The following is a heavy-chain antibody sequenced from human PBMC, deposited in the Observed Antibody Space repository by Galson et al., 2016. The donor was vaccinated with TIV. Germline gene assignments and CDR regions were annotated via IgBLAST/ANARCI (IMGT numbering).Heavy chain of an antibody. CDR2: INPASGGT. CDR1: GYTFTDYY. J-gene: IGHJ2*01. V-gene: IGHV1-2*02. CDR3: ARSSWGPPLGYCGSISCYTGWYFDL. Sequence: SVKVSCKASGYTFTDYYIHFVRQAPGQGLEWMGWINPASGGTNLAQKFQGRVTMTRDTSISTVFMELRRLTSDDTAWYSCARSSWGPPLGYCGSISCYTGWYFDLWGRGTLVTVSS. D-gene: IGHD2-2*01.